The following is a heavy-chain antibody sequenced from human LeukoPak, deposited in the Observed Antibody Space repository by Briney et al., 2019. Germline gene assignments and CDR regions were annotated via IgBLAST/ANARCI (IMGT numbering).Heavy chain of an antibody. CDR1: GGSISSSGYY. V-gene: IGHV4-31*03. CDR3: ATLARYCSSTSCYAAEFDY. Sequence: SQTLSLTCTVSGGSISSSGYYWSWIRQHPGKGLEWIGYIYYSGSTYYNPSLKSRVTISVDTSKNQFSLKLSSVTAADTAVYYCATLARYCSSTSCYAAEFDYWGQGTLVTVSS. CDR2: IYYSGST. J-gene: IGHJ4*02. D-gene: IGHD2-2*01.